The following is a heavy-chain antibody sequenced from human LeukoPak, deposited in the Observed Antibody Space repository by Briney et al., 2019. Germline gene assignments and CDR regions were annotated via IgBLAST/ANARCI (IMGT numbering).Heavy chain of an antibody. D-gene: IGHD2-15*01. CDR3: ASRAGWLLRGFDY. V-gene: IGHV4-34*01. CDR1: GGSFSGYY. CDR2: IYYSGST. Sequence: SETLSLTCAVYGGSFSGYYWSWIRQPPGKGLEWIGSIYYSGSTYYNPSLKSRVTISVDTSKNQFSLKLSSVTAADTAVYYCASRAGWLLRGFDYWGQGTLVTVSS. J-gene: IGHJ4*02.